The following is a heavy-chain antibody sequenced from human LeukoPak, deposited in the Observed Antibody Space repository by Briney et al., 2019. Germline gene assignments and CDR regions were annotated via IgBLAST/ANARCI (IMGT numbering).Heavy chain of an antibody. V-gene: IGHV1-46*01. Sequence: GASVKVSCKASGYTFTIYYIHWVRQAPGQGLEWMGLINPSGGSTNYAQKFQGGVTMTRDTSTSTVYMELSSLRSEDTAVYYCARGPRITLIRGGQWYYYMDVWGKGTTVTISS. CDR1: GYTFTIYY. J-gene: IGHJ6*03. CDR3: ARGPRITLIRGGQWYYYMDV. CDR2: INPSGGST. D-gene: IGHD3-10*01.